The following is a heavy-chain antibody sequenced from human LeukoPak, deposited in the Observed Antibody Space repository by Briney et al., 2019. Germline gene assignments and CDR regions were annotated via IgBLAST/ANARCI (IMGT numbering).Heavy chain of an antibody. D-gene: IGHD3-22*01. J-gene: IGHJ3*02. V-gene: IGHV4-59*01. CDR1: GGSISSYY. Sequence: SETLSLTCTVSGGSISSYYWSWIRQPPGKGLEWIGYIYYSGSTNYNPSLKSRVTISVDTSKNQFSLKLSSVTAADTAVYYCAREGDSSGYYHDASDIWGQGTMVTVSS. CDR3: AREGDSSGYYHDASDI. CDR2: IYYSGST.